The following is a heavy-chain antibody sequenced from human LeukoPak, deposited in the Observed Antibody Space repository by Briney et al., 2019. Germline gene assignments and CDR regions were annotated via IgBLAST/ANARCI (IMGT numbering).Heavy chain of an antibody. J-gene: IGHJ4*02. CDR3: ARRIGNSHIAD. D-gene: IGHD4-23*01. Sequence: GESLKISCKGSGYSFTSCRIGWVRQMPGKGLEWMGIIYPGDSDTRYSPSFQGQVTISADKSITTAYLQWSSLKASDTAMYYCARRIGNSHIADWGQGTLVTVSS. V-gene: IGHV5-51*01. CDR2: IYPGDSDT. CDR1: GYSFTSCR.